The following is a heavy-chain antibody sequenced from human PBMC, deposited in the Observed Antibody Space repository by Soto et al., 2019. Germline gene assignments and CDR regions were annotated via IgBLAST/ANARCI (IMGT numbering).Heavy chain of an antibody. Sequence: EVQVLESGGGLVEPGGSLRLSCVGSGFTFSTYAMNWVLRAPGKGLEWVSGISGSGSDRYYADSVRGRFIISRDNSNNTLNLQMDSLRAEDTARYYCTKTPRYFYYDMDVWGKGTTVTVSS. CDR2: ISGSGSDR. J-gene: IGHJ6*03. D-gene: IGHD2-21*01. CDR3: TKTPRYFYYDMDV. V-gene: IGHV3-23*01. CDR1: GFTFSTYA.